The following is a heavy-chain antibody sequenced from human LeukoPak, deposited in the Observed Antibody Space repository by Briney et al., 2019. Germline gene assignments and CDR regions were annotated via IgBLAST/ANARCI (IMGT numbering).Heavy chain of an antibody. D-gene: IGHD1-26*01. V-gene: IGHV1-3*01. CDR1: GYTFTSFS. CDR3: ARGRGSNSLDY. Sequence: ASVKVSCKASGYTFTSFSMHWVRQAPGQRLEWMGWINVGNGNTKYSQKFQGRVTITRDTSASTAYMELSSLTFEDTAMYYCARGRGSNSLDYWGQGTLVTVSS. J-gene: IGHJ4*02. CDR2: INVGNGNT.